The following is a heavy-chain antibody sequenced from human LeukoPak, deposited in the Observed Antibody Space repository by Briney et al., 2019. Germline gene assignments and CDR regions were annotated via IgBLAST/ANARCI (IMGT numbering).Heavy chain of an antibody. J-gene: IGHJ3*02. Sequence: PSETLSLTCTVSGGSISSGSDYWSWIRQPAGKGLEWIGRIDASGSTTYNPSLTSRVTISVDTSKKQFSLKLSSVTAADTAVYYCAREALIVAVTRDIIFDIWGQGTMVTVSS. D-gene: IGHD3-22*01. CDR2: IDASGST. V-gene: IGHV4-61*02. CDR3: AREALIVAVTRDIIFDI. CDR1: GGSISSGSDY.